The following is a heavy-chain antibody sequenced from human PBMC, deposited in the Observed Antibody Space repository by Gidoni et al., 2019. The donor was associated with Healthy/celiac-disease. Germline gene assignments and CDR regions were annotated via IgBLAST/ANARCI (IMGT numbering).Heavy chain of an antibody. J-gene: IGHJ4*02. CDR3: AKDLSYYDSSGYYSDY. CDR1: GFTFSSYA. V-gene: IGHV3-23*01. CDR2: IRGSGGST. Sequence: EVQLLESGGGLVQPGGSLRLSCAASGFTFSSYAMSWVRQAPGKGLEWVSAIRGSGGSTYYADSVKGRFTTSRDNSKNKLYLQMNSRRAEDTAVYYCAKDLSYYDSSGYYSDYWGQGTLVTVSS. D-gene: IGHD3-22*01.